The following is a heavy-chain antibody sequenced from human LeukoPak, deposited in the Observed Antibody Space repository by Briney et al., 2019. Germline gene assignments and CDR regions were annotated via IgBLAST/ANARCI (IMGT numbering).Heavy chain of an antibody. J-gene: IGHJ4*02. V-gene: IGHV4-39*07. D-gene: IGHD3-10*01. CDR3: ARLTMVRGVTGGSIGYYFDY. CDR2: IYYSGST. CDR1: GGSISSSSYY. Sequence: PSETLSLTCTVSGGSISSSSYYWGWIRQPPGKGLEWIGSIYYSGSTYYNPSLKSRVTISVDTSKNQFSLKLSSVTAADTAVYYCARLTMVRGVTGGSIGYYFDYWGQGTLVTVSS.